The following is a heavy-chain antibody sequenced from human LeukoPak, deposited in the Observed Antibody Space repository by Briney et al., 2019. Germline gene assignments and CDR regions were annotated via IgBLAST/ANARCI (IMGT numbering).Heavy chain of an antibody. CDR3: VKDRPCSTCKPMDA. D-gene: IGHD2-15*01. J-gene: IGHJ6*02. CDR1: GFTYTDYS. CDR2: LGRTGEYK. V-gene: IGHV3-23*01. Sequence: GGSLRLSCSASGFTYTDYSMRWVRQVPGKGLEWVSGLGRTGEYKYYADSVKGRFTISRDNSNDMVFLQMNSLRAEDTAIYYCVKDRPCSTCKPMDAWGQGTTV.